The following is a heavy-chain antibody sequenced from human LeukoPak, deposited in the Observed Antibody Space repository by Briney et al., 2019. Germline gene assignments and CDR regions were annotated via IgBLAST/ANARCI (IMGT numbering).Heavy chain of an antibody. J-gene: IGHJ3*02. CDR2: ISAYNGNT. CDR3: ARGGSLIVVVPAAIGAFDI. D-gene: IGHD2-2*02. Sequence: ASVKVSCKASGYTFTSYGISWVRQAPGQGLEWMGWISAYNGNTNYAQKLQGRVTMTTDTSTSTAYMELRSLRSDDTAVYYCARGGSLIVVVPAAIGAFDIWGQGTMVTVSS. CDR1: GYTFTSYG. V-gene: IGHV1-18*01.